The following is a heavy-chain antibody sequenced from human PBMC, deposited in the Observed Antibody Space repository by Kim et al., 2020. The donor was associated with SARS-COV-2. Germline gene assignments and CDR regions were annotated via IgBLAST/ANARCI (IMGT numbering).Heavy chain of an antibody. V-gene: IGHV1-69*04. D-gene: IGHD1-26*01. J-gene: IGHJ4*02. CDR2: IIPILGIA. CDR1: GGTFSSYA. CDR3: ARALIVGATVSGFDY. Sequence: SVKVSCKASGGTFSSYAISWVRQAPGQGLEWMGRIIPILGIANYAQKFQGRVTITADKSTSTAYMELSSLRSEDTAVYYCARALIVGATVSGFDYWGQGPLVTVSS.